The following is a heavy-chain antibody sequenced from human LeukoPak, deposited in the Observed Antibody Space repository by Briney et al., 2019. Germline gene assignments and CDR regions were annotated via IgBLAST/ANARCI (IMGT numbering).Heavy chain of an antibody. CDR1: AFTFSIYS. Sequence: GGSLRLSCAASAFTFSIYSMSWVRQAPGKGLEWVSSISSGSSYIYYADSVKGRFTISRDNAKNSLYLHMNRLRAGDTAVYYCARDENYGGNLDYWGQGTLVTVSS. V-gene: IGHV3-21*01. CDR2: ISSGSSYI. CDR3: ARDENYGGNLDY. J-gene: IGHJ4*02. D-gene: IGHD4-23*01.